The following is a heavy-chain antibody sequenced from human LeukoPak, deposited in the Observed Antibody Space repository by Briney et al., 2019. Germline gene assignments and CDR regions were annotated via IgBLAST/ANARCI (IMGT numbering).Heavy chain of an antibody. V-gene: IGHV4-39*02. CDR3: ARDRGSSGVDC. CDR2: IYYSGST. J-gene: IGHJ4*02. Sequence: SETLSLTCTVSGGSISSSSYYWGWIRQPPGKGLEWIGSIYYSGSTYYNPSLKSRVTISVDTSKNQFSLKLSSVTAADTAVYYCARDRGSSGVDCWGQGTLVTVSS. D-gene: IGHD2-15*01. CDR1: GGSISSSSYY.